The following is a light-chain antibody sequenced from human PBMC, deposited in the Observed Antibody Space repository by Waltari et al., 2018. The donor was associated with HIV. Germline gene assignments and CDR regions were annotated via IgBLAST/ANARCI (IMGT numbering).Light chain of an antibody. Sequence: QSVLTQPPSVSGAPGQRVTISCTGSSSNIGAGYDVHWFQQLPGTAPKLLIYGTTERPSRCPDRVSGAKSCTSASLAITGLQAEDEADYYCQSYDSGLTAYVFGTGTKVTVL. CDR1: SSNIGAGYD. J-gene: IGLJ1*01. CDR3: QSYDSGLTAYV. CDR2: GTT. V-gene: IGLV1-40*01.